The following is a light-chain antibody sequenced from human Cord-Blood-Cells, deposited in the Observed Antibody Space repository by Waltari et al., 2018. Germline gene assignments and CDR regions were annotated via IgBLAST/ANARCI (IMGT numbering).Light chain of an antibody. CDR3: QQYDNLPRVT. V-gene: IGKV1-33*01. Sequence: DIQMTQSPSSLSASVGARVTITCQASQDISTYLNWYQQKPGKAPKRLIYDASNLETGVPSRFSGGGSGRDFTFTIISLQPQDIATYYCQQYDNLPRVTFGQGTKLEIK. J-gene: IGKJ2*01. CDR2: DAS. CDR1: QDISTY.